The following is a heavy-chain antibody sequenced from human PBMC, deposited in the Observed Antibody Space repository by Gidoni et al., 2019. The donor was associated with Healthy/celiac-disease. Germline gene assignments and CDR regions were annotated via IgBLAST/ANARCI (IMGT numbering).Heavy chain of an antibody. V-gene: IGHV4-34*01. CDR1: GGSCSGYY. D-gene: IGHD1-26*01. Sequence: QVQLQQWGAGLLKPSETLSLTCAVYGGSCSGYYWSWIRQPPGKGLEWIGEINHSGSTNYNPSLKSRVTISVDTSKNQFSLKLSSVTAADTAVYYCARLVGATKGDYWGQGTLVTVSS. J-gene: IGHJ4*02. CDR3: ARLVGATKGDY. CDR2: INHSGST.